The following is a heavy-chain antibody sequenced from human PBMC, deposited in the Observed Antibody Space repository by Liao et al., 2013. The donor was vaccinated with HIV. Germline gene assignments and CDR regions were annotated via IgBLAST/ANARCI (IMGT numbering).Heavy chain of an antibody. CDR3: AGYRWLFEAFDI. J-gene: IGHJ3*02. Sequence: QLQLQESGPGLVKPSQTLSLTCIVSGGSISSGGHSWSWIRQPAGKGLEWIGRTHTSGSTNYNPSLESRVTISVDTSKNQFSLKLSSVTAADTAVYYCAGYRWLFEAFDIWGQGTMVTVSS. CDR1: GGSISSGGHS. V-gene: IGHV4-61*02. CDR2: THTSGST. D-gene: IGHD3-22*01.